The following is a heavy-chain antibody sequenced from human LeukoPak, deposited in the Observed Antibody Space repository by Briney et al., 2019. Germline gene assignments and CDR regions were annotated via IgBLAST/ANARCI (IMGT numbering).Heavy chain of an antibody. Sequence: PGGSLRLSCAASGFTVSSNYMSWVRQAPGKGLEWVANIKQDGSDKYYVDSVKGRFTISRDNAKNSLYLQMNSLRAEDTAVYYCARDLSPDCSGGACYDAFDIWGQGTVVTVSS. V-gene: IGHV3-7*03. CDR1: GFTVSSNY. D-gene: IGHD2-15*01. CDR3: ARDLSPDCSGGACYDAFDI. CDR2: IKQDGSDK. J-gene: IGHJ3*02.